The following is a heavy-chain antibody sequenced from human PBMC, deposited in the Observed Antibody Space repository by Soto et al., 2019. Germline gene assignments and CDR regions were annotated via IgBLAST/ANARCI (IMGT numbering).Heavy chain of an antibody. CDR3: ARGRPYGLDV. J-gene: IGHJ6*02. CDR2: IDSDGSST. V-gene: IGHV3-74*01. Sequence: EVQLVESGGGLVQPGGSLRVSCAASGFTFGSYWMNWVRQAPGKGLVWVSRIDSDGSSTTYADSVKGRFTTSRDNAKNTLYLKRNNLRDEDTAVYYCARGRPYGLDVWGQGNTVTVYS. CDR1: GFTFGSYW.